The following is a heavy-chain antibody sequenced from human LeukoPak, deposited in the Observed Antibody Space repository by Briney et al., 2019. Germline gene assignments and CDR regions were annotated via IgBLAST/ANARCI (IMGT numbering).Heavy chain of an antibody. V-gene: IGHV4-59*08. CDR1: GGSISSYY. CDR3: ARLGYSCGAIGY. CDR2: IYYSGST. J-gene: IGHJ4*02. D-gene: IGHD5-18*01. Sequence: SETLSLTCTVSGGSISSYYWSWIRQPPGKGLEWIGYIYYSGSTNYNPSLKSRVTISVDTSKNQFSLKLSSVTAADTAVYYCARLGYSCGAIGYWGGGSEVSVPS.